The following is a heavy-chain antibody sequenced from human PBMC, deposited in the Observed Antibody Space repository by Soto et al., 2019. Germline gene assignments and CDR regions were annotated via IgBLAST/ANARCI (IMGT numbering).Heavy chain of an antibody. CDR1: GGSISSYY. CDR3: AGRDPDILTGYYPPYSYGMDV. V-gene: IGHV4-59*01. Sequence: PSETLSLTCTVSGGSISSYYWSWIRQPPGKGLEWIGYIYYSGSTNYNPSLKSRVTISVDTSKNQFSLKLSSVTAADTAVYYCAGRDPDILTGYYPPYSYGMDVWGQGTTVTVSS. CDR2: IYYSGST. J-gene: IGHJ6*02. D-gene: IGHD3-9*01.